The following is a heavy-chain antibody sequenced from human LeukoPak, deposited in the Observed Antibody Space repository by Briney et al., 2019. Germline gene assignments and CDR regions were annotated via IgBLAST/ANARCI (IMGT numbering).Heavy chain of an antibody. V-gene: IGHV3-9*01. CDR3: AKVRGTYSSGYFFDY. J-gene: IGHJ4*02. Sequence: GGSLRLSCAASGFTFDNYAMHWVRQAPGRGLEWLSIISWNSGYIGYADSVKGRFTISRDNAKKSLDLQMNSLRAEDTAFYYCAKVRGTYSSGYFFDYWGQGTLVTVSS. CDR1: GFTFDNYA. CDR2: ISWNSGYI. D-gene: IGHD6-19*01.